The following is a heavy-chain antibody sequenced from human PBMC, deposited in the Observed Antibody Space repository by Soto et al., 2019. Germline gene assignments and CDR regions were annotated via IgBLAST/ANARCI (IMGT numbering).Heavy chain of an antibody. Sequence: SLRLSCAASAFTSRSYAMTCVRQTPGKGLEWVSAISDSGDSTYYADSAKGRFTISRDNSKNTLYLHINSLRAEDTAIYYCAKAATHCSSTSCLRPASPDVCGQGTRVTV. CDR1: AFTSRSYA. D-gene: IGHD2-2*01. CDR3: AKAATHCSSTSCLRPASPDV. CDR2: ISDSGDST. V-gene: IGHV3-23*01. J-gene: IGHJ6*02.